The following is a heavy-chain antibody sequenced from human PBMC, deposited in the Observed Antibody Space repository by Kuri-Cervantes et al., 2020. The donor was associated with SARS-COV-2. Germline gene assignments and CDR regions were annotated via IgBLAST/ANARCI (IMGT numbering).Heavy chain of an antibody. V-gene: IGHV4-38-2*01. J-gene: IGHJ4*02. CDR1: GYSISSAYS. CDR3: ARLTRYSSSWYFSY. CDR2: ISHVGTT. Sequence: GSLRLSCGVSGYSISSAYSWGWIRQPPGKGLEWIGSISHVGTTNYNPSLKSRVTISVDTSKNQFSLKLSSVTAADTAVYYCARLTRYSSSWYFSYWGPGTLVTVSS. D-gene: IGHD6-13*01.